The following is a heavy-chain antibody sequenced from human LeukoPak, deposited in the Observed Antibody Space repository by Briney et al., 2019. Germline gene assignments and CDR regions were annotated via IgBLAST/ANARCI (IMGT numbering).Heavy chain of an antibody. Sequence: ASVKVSCKASGYTFTSYGISWVRQAPGQGLEWMGWISAYNGNTNYAQKLQGRVTMTTDTSTSTAYMELRSLRSDDTAAYYCARPMITFGGALSWFDPWGQGTLVTVSS. CDR2: ISAYNGNT. J-gene: IGHJ5*02. V-gene: IGHV1-18*01. CDR3: ARPMITFGGALSWFDP. D-gene: IGHD3-16*01. CDR1: GYTFTSYG.